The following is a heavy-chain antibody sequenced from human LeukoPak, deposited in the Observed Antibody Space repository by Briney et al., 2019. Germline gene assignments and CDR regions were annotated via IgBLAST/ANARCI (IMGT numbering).Heavy chain of an antibody. CDR2: LYIGRGM. CDR3: ARESRVVIGDGYHVDS. J-gene: IGHJ4*02. V-gene: IGHV4-4*07. Sequence: PSETLSLTCFVSDGSITNYYWSWIRQPAGRGLEWIGRLYIGRGMEYNPSLKSRVTMSVDRANMQFSLRLTSVTAADTAVYYCARESRVVIGDGYHVDSWSPGTLITVSS. D-gene: IGHD2-21*01. CDR1: DGSITNYY.